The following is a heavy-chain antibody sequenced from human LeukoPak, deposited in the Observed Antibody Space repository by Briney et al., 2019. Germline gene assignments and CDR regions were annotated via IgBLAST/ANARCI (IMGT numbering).Heavy chain of an antibody. Sequence: LGESLRISWKGSEYRFTSYWITWVRQIPGKGLAWIGTIDPSDSYTNYSPSFQGHVTISADKSISTAYLQWSSLKASDTAMYYWARDYGDYISLFDPWGQETLVTVSS. J-gene: IGHJ5*02. V-gene: IGHV5-10-1*01. CDR2: IDPSDSYT. CDR3: ARDYGDYISLFDP. D-gene: IGHD4-17*01. CDR1: EYRFTSYW.